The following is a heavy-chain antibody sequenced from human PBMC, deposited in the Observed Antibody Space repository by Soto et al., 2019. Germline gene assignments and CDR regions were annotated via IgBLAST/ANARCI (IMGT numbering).Heavy chain of an antibody. J-gene: IGHJ4*02. CDR3: ASIYCSRTRCYRRFDY. CDR1: GGSISSSNW. CDR2: IYHSGST. D-gene: IGHD2-2*01. V-gene: IGHV4-4*02. Sequence: SETLSLTCAVSGGSISSSNWWSWVRQPPGKGLEWIGEIYHSGSTNYNPSLKSRVTISVDKSKNQFSLKLSSVTAADTAVYYCASIYCSRTRCYRRFDYWGKGKRVTVS.